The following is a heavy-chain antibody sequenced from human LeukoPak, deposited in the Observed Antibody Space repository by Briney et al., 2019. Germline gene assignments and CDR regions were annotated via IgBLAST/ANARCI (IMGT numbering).Heavy chain of an antibody. CDR1: GFTFSSYG. CDR2: ISYDGTNK. V-gene: IGHV3-30*18. Sequence: PGRSLRLSCAASGFTFSSYGIHWVRQAPGKGLEWVAIISYDGTNKYYGDSVKGRFTISRDNSKNSLYLQMTSLRVEDTAVYYCAKGTDYGDHTVDYWGQGTLVTVSS. D-gene: IGHD4-17*01. J-gene: IGHJ4*02. CDR3: AKGTDYGDHTVDY.